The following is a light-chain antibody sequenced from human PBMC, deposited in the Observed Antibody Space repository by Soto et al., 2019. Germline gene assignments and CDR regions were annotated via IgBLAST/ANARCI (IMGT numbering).Light chain of an antibody. CDR3: QQSYSTPLT. V-gene: IGKV1-39*01. CDR1: QDISRY. CDR2: AAS. J-gene: IGKJ4*01. Sequence: DIQMTQSPSSLSASVGDRVTITCRASQDISRYLNWYQQKPGKAPKLLMHAASSLQSGVPSTFSGSASGTRFNLTISSLQPEDFATYYCQQSYSTPLTFGGGTKVEIK.